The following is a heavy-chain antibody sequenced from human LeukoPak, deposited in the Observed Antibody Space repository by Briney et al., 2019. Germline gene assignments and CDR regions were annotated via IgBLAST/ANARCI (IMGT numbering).Heavy chain of an antibody. V-gene: IGHV6-1*01. D-gene: IGHD6-19*01. CDR1: GDSVSSNSAT. CDR3: ARDEAVAGPPTDAFDI. CDR2: TYYRSKWFN. J-gene: IGHJ3*02. Sequence: PSQTLSLTCAISGDSVSSNSATWNWIRQSPSRGLEWLGRTYYRSKWFNDYAVSVKSRITVNPDTSKNQFSLQLNSVTPEDTAVYYCARDEAVAGPPTDAFDIWGQGTMVTVSS.